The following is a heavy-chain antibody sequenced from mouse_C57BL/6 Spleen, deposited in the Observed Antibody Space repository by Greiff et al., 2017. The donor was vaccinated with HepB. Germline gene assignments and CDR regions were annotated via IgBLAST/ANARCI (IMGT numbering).Heavy chain of an antibody. CDR2: INPNNGGT. J-gene: IGHJ4*01. CDR3: ARQGIYYDYYYYAMDY. Sequence: EVQLQQSGPELVKPGASVKIPCKASGYTFTDYNMDWVKQSHGKSLEWIGDINPNNGGTIYNQKFKGKATLTVDKSSSTAYMELRSLTSEDTAVYYCARQGIYYDYYYYAMDYWGQGTSVTVSS. V-gene: IGHV1-18*01. CDR1: GYTFTDYN. D-gene: IGHD2-4*01.